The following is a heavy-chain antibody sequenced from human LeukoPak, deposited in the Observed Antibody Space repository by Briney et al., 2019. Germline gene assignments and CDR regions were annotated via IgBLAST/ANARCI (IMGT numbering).Heavy chain of an antibody. Sequence: SVKVSCKASGGTFSSYAISWVRQAPGQGLERMGGIIPIFGTANYAQKFQGRVTITTDESTSTAYMELSSLRSEDTAVYYCARDSGYSSSVDYYYYYMDVWGKGTTVTVSS. V-gene: IGHV1-69*05. CDR1: GGTFSSYA. CDR3: ARDSGYSSSVDYYYYYMDV. D-gene: IGHD6-6*01. J-gene: IGHJ6*03. CDR2: IIPIFGTA.